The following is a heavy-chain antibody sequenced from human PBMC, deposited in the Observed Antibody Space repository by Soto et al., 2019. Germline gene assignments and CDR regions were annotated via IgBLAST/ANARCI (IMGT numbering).Heavy chain of an antibody. V-gene: IGHV3-33*01. CDR3: ARDCAGYSSGWYQRGGFDY. Sequence: QVQLVESGGGVVQPGRSLRLSCAASGFTFSSYGMHWVRQAPGKGLEWVAVIWYDASNKYYADSVKGRFTTSRDNSKNTLYLQMNSLRAEDTAVYYCARDCAGYSSGWYQRGGFDYWGQGTLVTVSS. J-gene: IGHJ4*02. CDR2: IWYDASNK. D-gene: IGHD6-19*01. CDR1: GFTFSSYG.